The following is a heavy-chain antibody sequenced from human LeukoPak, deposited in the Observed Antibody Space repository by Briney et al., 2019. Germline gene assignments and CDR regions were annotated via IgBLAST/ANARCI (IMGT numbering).Heavy chain of an antibody. CDR3: AKDLVGSYGPNLYYFDY. CDR2: ISGSGGST. Sequence: GGSLRLSCAASGFTFSSYAMSWVRQAPGKGLEWVSAISGSGGSTYYADSVKGRFTISRDNSKNTLYLQMNSLRAEDTAVYYCAKDLVGSYGPNLYYFDYWGQGTLVTVSP. V-gene: IGHV3-23*01. CDR1: GFTFSSYA. D-gene: IGHD5-18*01. J-gene: IGHJ4*02.